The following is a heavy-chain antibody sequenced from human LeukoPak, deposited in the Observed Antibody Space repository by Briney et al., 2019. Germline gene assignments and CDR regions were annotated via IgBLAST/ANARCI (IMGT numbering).Heavy chain of an antibody. CDR2: IYYSGST. D-gene: IGHD4-17*01. CDR3: ARGRYGDYERYFDY. J-gene: IGHJ4*02. CDR1: GGSISSYY. Sequence: PSETLSLTCTVSGGSISSYYWSWIRQPPGKGLEWIGDIYYSGSTNYNPSLKSRVTISVDTSKNQFSLKLSSVTAADTAVYSCARGRYGDYERYFDYWGQGTLVTVSS. V-gene: IGHV4-59*12.